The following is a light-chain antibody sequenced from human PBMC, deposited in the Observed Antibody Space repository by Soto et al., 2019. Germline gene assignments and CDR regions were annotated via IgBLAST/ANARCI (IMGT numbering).Light chain of an antibody. CDR1: SSDVGSYNL. CDR3: CSYAASSTSYV. V-gene: IGLV2-23*01. J-gene: IGLJ1*01. CDR2: EGS. Sequence: QSVLTQPASVSGSPGQSITISCTGTSSDVGSYNLVSWYQQHPGKAPKLMIYEGSKRPSGVSNRFSGSKSGNTASLTISGLQAEDEADYYCCSYAASSTSYVFGTGTKVTVL.